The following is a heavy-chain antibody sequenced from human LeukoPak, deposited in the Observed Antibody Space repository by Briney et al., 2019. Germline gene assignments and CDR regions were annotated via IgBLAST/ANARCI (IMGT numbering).Heavy chain of an antibody. J-gene: IGHJ6*03. V-gene: IGHV4-59*01. CDR1: GGSISSYY. D-gene: IGHD3-10*01. CDR2: IYYSGST. Sequence: SETLSLTCTVSGGSISSYYWSWIRQPPGKGLEWIGYIYYSGSTNYNPSLKSRVTISVDTSKNQFSLKLSSVTAADTAVYYCARSPFSGSPILAYVDVWGKGTTVTISS. CDR3: ARSPFSGSPILAYVDV.